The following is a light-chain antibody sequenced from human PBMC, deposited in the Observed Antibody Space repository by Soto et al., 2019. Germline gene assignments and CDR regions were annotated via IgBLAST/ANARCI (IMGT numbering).Light chain of an antibody. CDR1: QNVLYSSNNKNY. J-gene: IGKJ1*01. V-gene: IGKV4-1*01. Sequence: DIVMTQSPDSLAVSLGERATINCKSSQNVLYSSNNKNYIVCYQQKPGQPPKLLIYWASTRQSGVPDRFSGSGSGTDFTLTISCRQAEDVAVYYCQQCFSSPQTFGQGTKVEIK. CDR3: QQCFSSPQT. CDR2: WAS.